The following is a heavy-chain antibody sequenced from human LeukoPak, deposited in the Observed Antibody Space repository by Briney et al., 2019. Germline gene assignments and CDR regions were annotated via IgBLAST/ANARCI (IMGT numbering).Heavy chain of an antibody. CDR3: ARDLSRRVVVPPFDY. CDR1: GYTFTDSY. CDR2: ISAYNGNT. J-gene: IGHJ4*02. Sequence: ASVKVSCKTSGYTFTDSYIHWVRQAPGQGLEWMGWISAYNGNTNYAQKLQGRVTMTTDTSTSTAYMELRSLRSDDTAVYYCARDLSRRVVVPPFDYWGQGTLVTVSS. V-gene: IGHV1-18*04. D-gene: IGHD3-22*01.